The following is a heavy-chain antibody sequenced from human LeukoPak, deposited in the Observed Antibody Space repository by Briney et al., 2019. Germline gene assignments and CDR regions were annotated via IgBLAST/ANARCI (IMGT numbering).Heavy chain of an antibody. J-gene: IGHJ4*02. Sequence: PSETLSLTCAVSGASISGSGYYLGWIRQPPGKGLEWIGNIYYTGSTYYNASLQSRVTISIDMSENQFSLRLSSVTAADTAVYYCARRDRRYNWNERTDNFDYWGQGTLVTVSS. CDR3: ARRDRRYNWNERTDNFDY. D-gene: IGHD1-20*01. CDR2: IYYTGST. V-gene: IGHV4-39*01. CDR1: GASISGSGYY.